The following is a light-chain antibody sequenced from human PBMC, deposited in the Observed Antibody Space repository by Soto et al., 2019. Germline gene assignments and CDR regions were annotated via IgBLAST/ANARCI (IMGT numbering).Light chain of an antibody. J-gene: IGKJ1*01. CDR1: QSINIKY. CDR3: QHYSSSPLSWT. CDR2: GAS. V-gene: IGKV3-20*01. Sequence: IVLTQSPGTLSLSPADRATLSCRASQSINIKYLAWYQQKPGQAPRLLIYGASSRATGIPDRFSGSGSGTDFTLTISSLEPEDFAVYYCQHYSSSPLSWTFGQGTKVELK.